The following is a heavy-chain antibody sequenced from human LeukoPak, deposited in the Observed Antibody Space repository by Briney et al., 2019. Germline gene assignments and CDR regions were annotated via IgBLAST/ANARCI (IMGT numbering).Heavy chain of an antibody. Sequence: GGSLRLSCAASGFTFSNAWMSWVHQAPGKGLEWVGRIKSKTDGGTTDYAAPVKGRFTISRDDSKNTLYLQMNSLKTEDTAVYYCTTGRGSHDYYYYMDVWGKGTTVTVSS. D-gene: IGHD3-10*01. J-gene: IGHJ6*03. CDR1: GFTFSNAW. CDR3: TTGRGSHDYYYYMDV. V-gene: IGHV3-15*01. CDR2: IKSKTDGGTT.